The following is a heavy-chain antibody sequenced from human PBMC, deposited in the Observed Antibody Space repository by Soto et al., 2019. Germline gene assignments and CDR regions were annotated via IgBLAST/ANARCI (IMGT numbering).Heavy chain of an antibody. D-gene: IGHD3-9*01. J-gene: IGHJ4*02. V-gene: IGHV4-39*01. CDR2: IYYSGST. CDR1: GGSISSSSYY. CDR3: ARGGIRVLRYFDWLPFDY. Sequence: SETLSLTCTVSGGSISSSSYYWGWIRQPPGKGLEWIGSIYYSGSTYYNPSLKSRVTISVDTSKNQFSLKLSSVTAADTAVYYCARGGIRVLRYFDWLPFDYWGQGTLVTVSS.